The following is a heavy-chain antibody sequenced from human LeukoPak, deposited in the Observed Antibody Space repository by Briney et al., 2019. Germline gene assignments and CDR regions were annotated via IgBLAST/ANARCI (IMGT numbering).Heavy chain of an antibody. J-gene: IGHJ4*02. CDR3: AKEGVMVYALFVD. CDR2: ISSSGSTI. D-gene: IGHD2-8*01. Sequence: GGSLRLSCAASGFTFSDYNMSWIRQAPGKGLEWVSYISSSGSTIYYADSVKGRFTISRDNSKNTLYLQMNSLRAEDTAVYYCAKEGVMVYALFVDWGQGTLVTVSS. CDR1: GFTFSDYN. V-gene: IGHV3-11*01.